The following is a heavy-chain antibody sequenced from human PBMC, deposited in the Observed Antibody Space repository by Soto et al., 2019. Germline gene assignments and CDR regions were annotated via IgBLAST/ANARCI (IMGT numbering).Heavy chain of an antibody. D-gene: IGHD3-22*01. V-gene: IGHV1-2*02. CDR1: GYTFTDHY. CDR3: ARDYHDTRGRAFDI. CDR2: INPYSGGT. Sequence: ASVKVSCKASGYTFTDHYIHWLRQAPGQSLEWMGWINPYSGGTHFARKFQDRVTMTTDTSTSTAYMELRSLRSDDTAVYYCARDYHDTRGRAFDIWGQGTRVTVSS. J-gene: IGHJ3*02.